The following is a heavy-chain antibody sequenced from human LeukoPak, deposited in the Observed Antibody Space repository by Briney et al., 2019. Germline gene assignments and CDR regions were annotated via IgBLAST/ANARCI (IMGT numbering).Heavy chain of an antibody. D-gene: IGHD2-15*01. CDR3: ASRSRIKDYYYYMDV. J-gene: IGHJ6*03. CDR1: GGTFSSYA. V-gene: IGHV1-69*05. CDR2: IIPIFGTA. Sequence: SVKVSCKASGGTFSSYAVSWVRQAPGQGLEWMGGIIPIFGTANYAQKFQGRVTITTDESTSTAYMELSSLRSEDTAVYYCASRSRIKDYYYYMDVWGKGTTVTVSS.